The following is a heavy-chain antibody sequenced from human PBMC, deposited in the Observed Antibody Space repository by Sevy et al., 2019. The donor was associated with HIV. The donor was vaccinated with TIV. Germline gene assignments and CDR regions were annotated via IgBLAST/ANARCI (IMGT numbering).Heavy chain of an antibody. CDR3: VREGLGGFSYSLDC. D-gene: IGHD5-18*01. Sequence: GESLKISCAASGFTFSSYWMSWVRQAPGKGLEWVATMKQDGSEKYYVDSVKGRFTISRDNAKHSLYLQMNSLSAEDTAVYYCVREGLGGFSYSLDCWGQGTLVTVSS. V-gene: IGHV3-7*01. CDR2: MKQDGSEK. CDR1: GFTFSSYW. J-gene: IGHJ4*02.